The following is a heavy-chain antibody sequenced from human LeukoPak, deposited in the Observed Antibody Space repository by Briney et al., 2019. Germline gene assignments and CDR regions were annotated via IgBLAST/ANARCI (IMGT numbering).Heavy chain of an antibody. CDR1: GGTFSSYA. CDR3: ARGVGIVSTISKKHFDD. Sequence: ASVKVSCKASGGTFSSYAISWVRQAPGQGLEWMGGIIPIFGTANYAQKFQGRVTITTDESTSTAYMELSSLRSEDTAIYYCARGVGIVSTISKKHFDDWGQGTLVTVSS. V-gene: IGHV1-69*05. D-gene: IGHD5/OR15-5a*01. J-gene: IGHJ4*02. CDR2: IIPIFGTA.